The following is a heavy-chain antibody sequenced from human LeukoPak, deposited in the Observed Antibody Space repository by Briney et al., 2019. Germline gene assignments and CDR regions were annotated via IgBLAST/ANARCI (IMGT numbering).Heavy chain of an antibody. CDR1: GFTFSSYW. J-gene: IGHJ4*02. Sequence: GGSLRLSCAASGFTFSSYWMHWVRHAPGKGPVWVSRINSDGSSTSYEDSVKGRFTISRDNAKNTLFLQMNSLRAEDTAVYYCVRGWAERSGSSFYFDYWGQGTLVTVSS. CDR2: INSDGSST. D-gene: IGHD1-26*01. CDR3: VRGWAERSGSSFYFDY. V-gene: IGHV3-74*01.